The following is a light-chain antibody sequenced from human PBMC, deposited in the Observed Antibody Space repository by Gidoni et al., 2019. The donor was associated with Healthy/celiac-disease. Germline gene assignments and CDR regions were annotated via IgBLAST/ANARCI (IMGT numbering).Light chain of an antibody. J-gene: IGLJ2*01. CDR1: SSNIGAGYD. Sequence: SVLTQPPSVSGAPGQRVTISCTGSSSNIGAGYDLHWYQQLPGTAPKLLIYGNSNRPSGVPDRFSGSKSGTSASLAITGLQAEDEADYYCQSYDSSLSVVFGGGTKLTVL. CDR2: GNS. V-gene: IGLV1-40*01. CDR3: QSYDSSLSVV.